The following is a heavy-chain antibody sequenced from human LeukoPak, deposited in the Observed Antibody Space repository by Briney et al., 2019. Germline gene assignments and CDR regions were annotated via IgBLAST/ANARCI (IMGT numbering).Heavy chain of an antibody. V-gene: IGHV4-4*07. CDR3: ARGLSGAGTGYYMDV. Sequence: SETLSLTCTVSGDSISSYYWSWIRQPAGKGLEWIGRIYTSGSTNYNPSLKSRVTMSVDTSKNQFSLKLSSVTAADTAVYYCARGLSGAGTGYYMDVWGKGTTVTVSS. J-gene: IGHJ6*03. CDR1: GDSISSYY. D-gene: IGHD6-19*01. CDR2: IYTSGST.